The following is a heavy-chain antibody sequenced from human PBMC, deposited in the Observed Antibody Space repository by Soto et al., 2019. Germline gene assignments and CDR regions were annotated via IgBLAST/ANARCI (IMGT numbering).Heavy chain of an antibody. D-gene: IGHD3-16*01. CDR1: GLTVSTKD. J-gene: IGHJ4*02. CDR3: ARDPWAADY. Sequence: PGGSLRLSCAASGLTVSTKDMSWVRQAPGKGLEWVSVIYSGGSTFYADSVRGRFTISRDNSKNTEILQMNSLRAEDTAVYYCARDPWAADYWGQGTLVTVSS. CDR2: IYSGGST. V-gene: IGHV3-66*01.